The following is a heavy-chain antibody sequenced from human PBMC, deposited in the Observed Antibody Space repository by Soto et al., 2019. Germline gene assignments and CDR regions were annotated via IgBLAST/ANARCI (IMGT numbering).Heavy chain of an antibody. D-gene: IGHD6-19*01. J-gene: IGHJ4*02. Sequence: GGSLRLSCAASGFTFSSYAMHWVRQAPGKGLEWVAVISYDGSNKYYADSVKGRFTISRDNSKNTLYLQMNSPRAEDTAVYYCAKDRYSSGPYYFDYWGQGTLVTVSS. CDR1: GFTFSSYA. CDR2: ISYDGSNK. CDR3: AKDRYSSGPYYFDY. V-gene: IGHV3-30-3*01.